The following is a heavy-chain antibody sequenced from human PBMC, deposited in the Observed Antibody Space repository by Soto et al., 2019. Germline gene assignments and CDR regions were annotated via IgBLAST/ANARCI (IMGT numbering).Heavy chain of an antibody. CDR1: GYTFSDYF. V-gene: IGHV1-18*04. CDR2: ISAYNGNT. CDR3: ARDGPTYYYGSGSYYYGMDV. Sequence: GASVKVSCKTSGYTFSDYFIHWVRQAPGQGLEWMGWISAYNGNTNYAQKLQGRVTMTTDTSTSTAYMELRSLRSDDTAVYYCARDGPTYYYGSGSYYYGMDVWGQGTTVTVSS. D-gene: IGHD3-10*01. J-gene: IGHJ6*02.